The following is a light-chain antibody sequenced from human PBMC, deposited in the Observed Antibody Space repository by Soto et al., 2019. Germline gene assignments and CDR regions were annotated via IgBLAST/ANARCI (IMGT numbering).Light chain of an antibody. CDR3: RSYSSSTPHVV. CDR2: DVS. V-gene: IGLV2-14*03. CDR1: STDVGDFNY. Sequence: QSALTQPASVSGSPGRSVTISCTGTSTDVGDFNYVSWYQHLPGKAPKLIIYDVSNRPSGISYRFSASKSGRTASLTISGLQAEDEADYYCRSYSSSTPHVVFGGGTKLTVL. J-gene: IGLJ2*01.